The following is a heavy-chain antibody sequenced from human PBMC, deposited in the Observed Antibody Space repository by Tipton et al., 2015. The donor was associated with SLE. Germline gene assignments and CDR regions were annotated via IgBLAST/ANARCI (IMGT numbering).Heavy chain of an antibody. Sequence: TLSLTCSVSGSSIRSSSYWGWIRQPPEKGLEWIGSLNYGGSTYYNPSLQSRVTLSLDRSNNQFSLNVTSMTAADTAVYYCARSNRPGWFDPWGQGTLVTVSS. CDR3: ARSNRPGWFDP. CDR1: GSSIRSSSY. V-gene: IGHV4-38-2*02. D-gene: IGHD1-14*01. CDR2: LNYGGST. J-gene: IGHJ5*02.